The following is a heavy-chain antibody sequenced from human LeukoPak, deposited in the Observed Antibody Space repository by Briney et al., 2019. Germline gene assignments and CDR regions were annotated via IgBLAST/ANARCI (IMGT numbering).Heavy chain of an antibody. CDR1: DGSISSYY. Sequence: PSETLSLTCTVSDGSISSYYWSWIRQPPGKGLEWIAYVSYSGSSNYNPSLKSRVTISVDTSKNQFSLKLSSVTAADTAVYYCARRGYCSSTSCYEYWFDPWGQGTLVTVSS. V-gene: IGHV4-59*01. J-gene: IGHJ5*02. CDR2: VSYSGSS. CDR3: ARRGYCSSTSCYEYWFDP. D-gene: IGHD2-2*01.